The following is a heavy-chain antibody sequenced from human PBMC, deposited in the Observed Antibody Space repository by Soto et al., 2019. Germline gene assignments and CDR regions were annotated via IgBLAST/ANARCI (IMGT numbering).Heavy chain of an antibody. D-gene: IGHD2-21*01. Sequence: QMQLVESGGDLVKPVGSLRLSCEASGFTFSDYYMSWIRQVPGQGLEWLSFISSSGSYIKYSDSMRGRLTVSRDNGKNSLYLQMHSLRVEDTAVYYCARLRVGVNWYFDLWGRGTMVPVSA. CDR2: ISSSGSYI. J-gene: IGHJ2*01. CDR3: ARLRVGVNWYFDL. V-gene: IGHV3-11*06. CDR1: GFTFSDYY.